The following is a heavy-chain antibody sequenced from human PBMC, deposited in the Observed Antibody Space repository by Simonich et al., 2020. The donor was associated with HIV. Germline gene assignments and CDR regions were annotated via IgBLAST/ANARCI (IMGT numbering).Heavy chain of an antibody. V-gene: IGHV4-34*01. J-gene: IGHJ6*03. Sequence: QVQLQQWGAGLLKPSETLSLTCAVYNGSFSGDFLSWIRAPPGKGLAWIGENNHFGSTNYNPSPNRRGTISVDTSQNQFSLRLSSVTAADTAVYYCARRRILTTYYFRDYYYYMDVWGEGTKVTVSS. CDR3: ARRRILTTYYFRDYYYYMDV. CDR2: NNHFGST. CDR1: NGSFSGDF. D-gene: IGHD3-9*01.